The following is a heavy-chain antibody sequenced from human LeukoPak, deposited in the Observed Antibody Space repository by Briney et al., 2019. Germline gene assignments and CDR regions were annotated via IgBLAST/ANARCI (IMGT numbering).Heavy chain of an antibody. CDR1: GFTFSSYS. D-gene: IGHD4-17*01. V-gene: IGHV3-21*06. CDR3: AGDWRVTVTEFDY. Sequence: PGGSLRLSCAASGFTFSSYSMNWVRQAPGKGLEWVSSISSGSSYIYYADSVKGRLTISRDNVKNSLYLQMNSLRAEDTAVYYCAGDWRVTVTEFDYWGQGTLVTVSS. CDR2: ISSGSSYI. J-gene: IGHJ4*02.